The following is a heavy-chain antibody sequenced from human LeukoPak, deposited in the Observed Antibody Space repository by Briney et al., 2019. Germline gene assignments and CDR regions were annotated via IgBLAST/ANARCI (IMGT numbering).Heavy chain of an antibody. Sequence: ASVKVSCKASGGTFISYAISWVRQAPGQGLEWMGGIIPIFGTTNYAQTFQGRVTITADDSTSTAYMELSSLRSEDTAVYYCARLGPLHMADRSSLAYYYYYYGMDVWGQGTTVTVSS. CDR2: IIPIFGTT. J-gene: IGHJ6*02. CDR3: ARLGPLHMADRSSLAYYYYYYGMDV. V-gene: IGHV1-69*13. CDR1: GGTFISYA. D-gene: IGHD3-16*02.